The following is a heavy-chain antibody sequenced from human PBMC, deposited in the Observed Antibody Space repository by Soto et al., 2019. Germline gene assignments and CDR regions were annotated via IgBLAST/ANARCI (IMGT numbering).Heavy chain of an antibody. J-gene: IGHJ6*02. CDR2: IYPGDSDT. Sequence: GESLKISCKGSGYSFTSYWIGWVRQMPGKGLEWMGIIYPGDSDTRYSPSFQGQVTISADKSISTAYLQWSSLKASDTAMYYCARRSASIGPSEYFYYYGMDVWGQGNTVTVS. D-gene: IGHD3-10*01. CDR3: ARRSASIGPSEYFYYYGMDV. CDR1: GYSFTSYW. V-gene: IGHV5-51*01.